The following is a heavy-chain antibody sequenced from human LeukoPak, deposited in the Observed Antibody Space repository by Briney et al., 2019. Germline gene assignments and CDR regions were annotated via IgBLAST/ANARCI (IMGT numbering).Heavy chain of an antibody. CDR3: AKDWGSSSGGWFDP. V-gene: IGHV3-30*02. D-gene: IGHD6-6*01. J-gene: IGHJ5*02. Sequence: PGGSLRLSCAASGFTFSSYGMHWVRQAPGKGLEWVAFIRYDGSNKYYADSVKGRFTISIDNSKNTLYLQMNSLRAEDTAVYYCAKDWGSSSGGWFDPWGQGTLVTVSS. CDR1: GFTFSSYG. CDR2: IRYDGSNK.